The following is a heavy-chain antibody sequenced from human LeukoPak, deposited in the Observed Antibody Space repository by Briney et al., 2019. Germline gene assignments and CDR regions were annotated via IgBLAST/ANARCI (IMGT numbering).Heavy chain of an antibody. J-gene: IGHJ3*02. CDR3: ARVVVVAGSYAFDI. CDR2: IIPILGIA. Sequence: SVKVSCKASGGTFSSYAISWVRQAPGQGLEWMGRIIPILGIANYAQKFQGRVTITADKSTSTAYMELSSLRSEDTAVYYCARVVVVAGSYAFDIWGQGTMVTVSS. D-gene: IGHD2-15*01. CDR1: GGTFSSYA. V-gene: IGHV1-69*04.